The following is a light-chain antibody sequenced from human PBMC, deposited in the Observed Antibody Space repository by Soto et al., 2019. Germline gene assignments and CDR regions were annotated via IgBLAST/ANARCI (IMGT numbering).Light chain of an antibody. CDR1: SRDVGGYNY. Sequence: SVLDQPASVSGSPGQSITLSCTGNSRDVGGYNYVSWYQQHPGKAPKLMIYEVSNRPSGVSNRFSGSKSGNTASLTISGLQAEDEADYYCSSYTSSSTYVFGTGTKVTVL. J-gene: IGLJ1*01. CDR3: SSYTSSSTYV. CDR2: EVS. V-gene: IGLV2-14*01.